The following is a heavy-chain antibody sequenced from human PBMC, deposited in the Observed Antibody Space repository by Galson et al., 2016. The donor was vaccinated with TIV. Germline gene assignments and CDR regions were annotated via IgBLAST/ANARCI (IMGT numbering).Heavy chain of an antibody. CDR3: AKAPGLTSPSWGLYDYHYYLDV. CDR1: GDTFSNYA. V-gene: IGHV1-69*06. J-gene: IGHJ6*02. D-gene: IGHD3-16*01. Sequence: SVKVSCKASGDTFSNYAISWVRQAPGQGPEWMGRINPIFHTATYAQRLQGRVTIMADKSTTTIYMELNSLRPEDTAVYYCAKAPGLTSPSWGLYDYHYYLDVWGQGTTVTVSS. CDR2: INPIFHTA.